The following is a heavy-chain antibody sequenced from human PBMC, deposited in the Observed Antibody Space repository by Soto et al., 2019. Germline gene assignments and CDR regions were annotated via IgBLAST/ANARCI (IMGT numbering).Heavy chain of an antibody. CDR1: GGSISSGGYY. V-gene: IGHV4-31*03. D-gene: IGHD3-22*01. CDR3: ARGPRDSSGYYWFGY. Sequence: QVQLQESGPGLVKPSQTLSLTCTVSGGSISSGGYYWSWIRQHPGKGLEWIGYIYYSGSTYYNPSLQSRVTISVDTSKNQFSLKLSSVTAADTAVYYCARGPRDSSGYYWFGYWGQGTLVTVSS. J-gene: IGHJ4*02. CDR2: IYYSGST.